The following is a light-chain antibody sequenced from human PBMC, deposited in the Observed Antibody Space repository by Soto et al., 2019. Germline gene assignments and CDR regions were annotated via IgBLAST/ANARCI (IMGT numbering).Light chain of an antibody. CDR2: GAS. Sequence: IMMTHSLATLSVSPGERATLSCRASQSVSSNLAWYQQKPGQAPRLLIYGASTRATGIPARFSGSGSGTEFTLTISSLQSEDFAVYYCQQYNNWPPWTFGQGTKVDIK. CDR3: QQYNNWPPWT. CDR1: QSVSSN. V-gene: IGKV3-15*01. J-gene: IGKJ1*01.